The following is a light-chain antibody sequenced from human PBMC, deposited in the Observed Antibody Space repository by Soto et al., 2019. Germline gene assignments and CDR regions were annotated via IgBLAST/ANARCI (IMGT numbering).Light chain of an antibody. Sequence: QSVLTQPPSVSGAPGQRVTISCTGSSSNIGAGYDVHWYQQLPGTAPKLVIYDNFNRPSGVPDRFSGSKSGTSASLAITGLQAEDEADYYCQSYDTSLSGSVFGGGTQLTVL. CDR2: DNF. CDR1: SSNIGAGYD. J-gene: IGLJ7*01. V-gene: IGLV1-40*01. CDR3: QSYDTSLSGSV.